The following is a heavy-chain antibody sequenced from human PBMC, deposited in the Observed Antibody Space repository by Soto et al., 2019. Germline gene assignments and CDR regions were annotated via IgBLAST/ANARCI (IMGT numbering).Heavy chain of an antibody. V-gene: IGHV3-33*01. Sequence: QVQLVESGGGVVQPGRSLRLSCAASGFTFSSYGMHWVRQAPGKGLEWMAVIWYDGNSKDYGESVRGRFTVSRNNTKNTFYLQMDSLRADATSVYYCARDSPSGEGFYFWGQGALLTVSS. J-gene: IGHJ4*02. D-gene: IGHD7-27*01. CDR3: ARDSPSGEGFYF. CDR1: GFTFSSYG. CDR2: IWYDGNSK.